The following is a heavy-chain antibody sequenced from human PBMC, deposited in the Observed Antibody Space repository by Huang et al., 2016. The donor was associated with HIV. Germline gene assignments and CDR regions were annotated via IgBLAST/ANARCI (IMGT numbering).Heavy chain of an antibody. CDR1: GYTFTGYY. CDR2: IKPNSGGT. Sequence: QVQLVQSGAEVKKPGASVKVSCKASGYTFTGYYMHWVRQAPGQGLEWMGWIKPNSGGTNYAQKLQGRVTMTRDTSISTAYMELSRLRSDDTAVYYCAKDFSGTGYYYYGMDVWGQGTTVTVSS. J-gene: IGHJ6*02. CDR3: AKDFSGTGYYYYGMDV. D-gene: IGHD2-2*01. V-gene: IGHV1-2*02.